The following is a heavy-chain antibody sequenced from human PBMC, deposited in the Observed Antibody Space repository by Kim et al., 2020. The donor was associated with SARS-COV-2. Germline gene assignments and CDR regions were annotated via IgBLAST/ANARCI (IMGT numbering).Heavy chain of an antibody. CDR1: GGTFSSYA. D-gene: IGHD5-12*01. CDR2: IIPILGIA. J-gene: IGHJ4*02. Sequence: SVKVSCKASGGTFSSYAISWVRQAPGQGLEWMGRIIPILGIANYAQKFQGRVTITADKSTSTAYMELSSLRSEDTAVYYCAREHSGYDWGRRFDYWGQGTLVTVSS. V-gene: IGHV1-69*04. CDR3: AREHSGYDWGRRFDY.